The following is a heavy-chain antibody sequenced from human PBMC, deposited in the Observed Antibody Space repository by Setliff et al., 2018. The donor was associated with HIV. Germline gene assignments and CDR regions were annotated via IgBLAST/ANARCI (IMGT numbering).Heavy chain of an antibody. CDR1: GFTFNRYW. CDR2: TKHDGSEN. J-gene: IGHJ4*02. Sequence: PGGSLRLSCAASGFTFNRYWMSWVRQAPGKGLEWVSNTKHDGSENYYVDSVKGRFITSIDNAKNSLFLQMNSLKAEDTAVYYYARAYNVYDYRFDNSGYDYWGQGTLVTVSS. CDR3: ARAYNVYDYRFDNSGYDY. V-gene: IGHV3-7*03. D-gene: IGHD3-22*01.